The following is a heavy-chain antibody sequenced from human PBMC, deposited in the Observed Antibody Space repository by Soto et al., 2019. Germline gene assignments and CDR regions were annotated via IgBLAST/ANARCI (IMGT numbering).Heavy chain of an antibody. CDR3: ARGLRYYYGSGRPYNWFDP. J-gene: IGHJ5*02. V-gene: IGHV4-30-4*01. Sequence: ASETLSLTCTVCGDSIRSGDHYWSWIRQPPGKGLEWIGYIYYSGHTYYNPSLNSRFTILVDTSKNQFSLSLSSVIAADTAVYYCARGLRYYYGSGRPYNWFDPWGQGTQVTVSS. CDR2: IYYSGHT. D-gene: IGHD3-10*01. CDR1: GDSIRSGDHY.